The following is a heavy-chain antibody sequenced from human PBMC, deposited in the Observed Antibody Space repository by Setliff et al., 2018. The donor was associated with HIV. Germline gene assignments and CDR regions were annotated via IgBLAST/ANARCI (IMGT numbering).Heavy chain of an antibody. CDR1: GDSISSGSYY. D-gene: IGHD6-13*01. V-gene: IGHV4-61*02. J-gene: IGHJ4*02. CDR3: ARGSYSSSWYGSHFDY. Sequence: SETLSLTCTVSGDSISSGSYYWSWIRQPAGKGLEWIGRIYTSGSTNYNPSLKSRVTISVDTSKNQFSLKLSSVTAADAAVYYCARGSYSSSWYGSHFDYWGQGILVTVS. CDR2: IYTSGST.